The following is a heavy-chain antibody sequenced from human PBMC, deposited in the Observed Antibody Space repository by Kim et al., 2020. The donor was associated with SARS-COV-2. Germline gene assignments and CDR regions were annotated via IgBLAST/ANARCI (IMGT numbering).Heavy chain of an antibody. V-gene: IGHV4-34*01. CDR2: INHSGRT. D-gene: IGHD3-10*01. J-gene: IGHJ2*01. CDR3: ARRLSNTSGWGSHYCDL. CDR1: GGSFSGYY. Sequence: SETLSLTCAVYGGSFSGYYWSWIRQPPGKGLEWIGEINHSGRTNYNPSLKSRVTISVDTSKNQFSLNLTSVTAADAALYVCARRLSNTSGWGSHYCDLWG.